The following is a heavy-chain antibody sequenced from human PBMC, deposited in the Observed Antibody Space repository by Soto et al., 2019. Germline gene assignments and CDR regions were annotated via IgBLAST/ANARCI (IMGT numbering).Heavy chain of an antibody. D-gene: IGHD6-19*01. CDR3: ARLEAGHYYVYGMDV. Sequence: SVKVCSKACRVSFSSYALSWARQAPGQGLEWMGGIIPIFGTANYAQKFQGRVTITADESTSTAYMELSSLRSEDTAVYYCARLEAGHYYVYGMDVWGQGTTVTVSS. J-gene: IGHJ6*02. CDR2: IIPIFGTA. CDR1: RVSFSSYA. V-gene: IGHV1-69*13.